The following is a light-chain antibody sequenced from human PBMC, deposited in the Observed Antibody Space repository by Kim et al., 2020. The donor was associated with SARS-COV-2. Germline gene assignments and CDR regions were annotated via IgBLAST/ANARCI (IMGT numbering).Light chain of an antibody. Sequence: QTAKQTSRGNSKKGGNQGEAWREQNQGHPTKILSYRKNNRTSGISERLSTARSGKTASLNILGRKPEDEAYDYCSGWDSSLGAWVFGGGTQLTVL. CDR2: RKN. CDR3: SGWDSSLGAWV. V-gene: IGLV10-54*01. CDR1: SKKGGNQG. J-gene: IGLJ7*01.